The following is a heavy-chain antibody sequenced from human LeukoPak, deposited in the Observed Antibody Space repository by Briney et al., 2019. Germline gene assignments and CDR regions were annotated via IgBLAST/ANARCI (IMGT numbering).Heavy chain of an antibody. Sequence: SETLSPTCTVSGGSISSYSWSWIRQPPGKGLEWIGYIYYSGSTNYNPSLKSRVTISVDTSKNQFSLKLSSVTAADTAVYYCARGVASGYASDYYFDYWGQGTLLTVSS. CDR1: GGSISSYS. J-gene: IGHJ4*02. CDR2: IYYSGST. CDR3: ARGVASGYASDYYFDY. V-gene: IGHV4-59*01. D-gene: IGHD5-12*01.